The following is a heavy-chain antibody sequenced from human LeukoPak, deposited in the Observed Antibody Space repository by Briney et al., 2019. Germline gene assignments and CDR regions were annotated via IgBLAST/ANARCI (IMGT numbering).Heavy chain of an antibody. Sequence: GGSLRLSCAASGFTFSSYGMHWVRQAPGRGLEWVAFIRYDGSNKYYADSVKGRFTISRDNSKNTLYLQMNSLRAEDTAVYYCAKVGGVVPALYYYYMDVWGKGTTVTVSS. CDR2: IRYDGSNK. V-gene: IGHV3-30*02. D-gene: IGHD2-2*01. J-gene: IGHJ6*03. CDR3: AKVGGVVPALYYYYMDV. CDR1: GFTFSSYG.